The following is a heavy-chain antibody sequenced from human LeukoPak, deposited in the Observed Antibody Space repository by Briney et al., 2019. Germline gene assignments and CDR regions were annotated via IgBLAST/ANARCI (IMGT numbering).Heavy chain of an antibody. CDR2: IYYRGNT. Sequence: ESGPRLVKPSQTLSLTFTVSGASITDHYWSWIRQPPGKGLEWIGYIYYRGNTNYNPSLKSRVTMAVDTSKNQFTLKVSSVTAADTAVYDCARAGNNWSFDYWGQGTLVTVSS. D-gene: IGHD1-1*01. J-gene: IGHJ4*02. CDR3: ARAGNNWSFDY. CDR1: GASITDHY. V-gene: IGHV4-59*11.